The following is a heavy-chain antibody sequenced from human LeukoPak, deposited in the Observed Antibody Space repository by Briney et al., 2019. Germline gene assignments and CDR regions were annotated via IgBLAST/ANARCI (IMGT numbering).Heavy chain of an antibody. J-gene: IGHJ6*03. D-gene: IGHD3-10*01. V-gene: IGHV3-30*02. CDR2: IRYDGSNK. CDR1: GFTFSSYG. Sequence: GGSLRLSCAASGFTFSSYGMHWVRQAPGKGLEWVAFIRYDGSNKYYADSVKGRFTISRDNSKNTLYLQMNSLRAEDTAVYYCAKDGPWFGDVYYYYMDVWGKGTTVTISS. CDR3: AKDGPWFGDVYYYYMDV.